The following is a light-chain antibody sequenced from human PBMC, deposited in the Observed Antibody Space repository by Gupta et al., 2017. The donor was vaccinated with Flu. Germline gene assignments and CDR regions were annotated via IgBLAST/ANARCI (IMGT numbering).Light chain of an antibody. V-gene: IGKV2-30*01. J-gene: IGKJ1*01. Sequence: VMMTQSPLSLPVALEQPASISCRYSQSLVYSDGNTVLHWFQQRPGQSPRLLISLVSHRDSGVPDRFSGRGSGTDFTLKISRVEAEDVGVYFCKQGEHGAWAFGQGTKVEIK. CDR3: KQGEHGAWA. CDR1: QSLVYSDGNTV. CDR2: LVS.